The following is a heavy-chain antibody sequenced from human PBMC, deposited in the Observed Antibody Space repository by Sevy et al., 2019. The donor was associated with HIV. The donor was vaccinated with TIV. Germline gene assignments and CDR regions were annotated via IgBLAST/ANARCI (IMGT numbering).Heavy chain of an antibody. D-gene: IGHD6-19*01. CDR1: GFSFSDSA. Sequence: GGSLRLSCAASGFSFSDSAMHWVRQASGKGLEWIGCIRSQDNNYATSYAASVRDRFTISRDDAKNTAYLQMDSLKTEDTAVYYCSRHKEPWRVLDSKDGMDVWGQGTTVTVSS. CDR2: IRSQDNNYAT. CDR3: SRHKEPWRVLDSKDGMDV. V-gene: IGHV3-73*01. J-gene: IGHJ6*02.